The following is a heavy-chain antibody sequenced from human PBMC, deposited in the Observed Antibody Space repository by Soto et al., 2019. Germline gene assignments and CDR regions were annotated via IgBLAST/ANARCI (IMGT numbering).Heavy chain of an antibody. CDR2: INPKSCGT. D-gene: IGHD3-10*01. Sequence: GASVKASCKASGYTFTCYYMHWVRQAPGQGHEWMGWINPKSCGTNYAQNFQGTVTMTRERLISKAYMELRRVRSADTAVYYCARDLGADKEGLFYFDYWRQGTLVTVSS. CDR1: GYTFTCYY. V-gene: IGHV1-2*02. J-gene: IGHJ4*02. CDR3: ARDLGADKEGLFYFDY.